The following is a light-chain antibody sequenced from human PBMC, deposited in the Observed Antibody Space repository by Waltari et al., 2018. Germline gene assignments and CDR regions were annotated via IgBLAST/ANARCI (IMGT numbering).Light chain of an antibody. J-gene: IGLJ3*02. CDR3: ALYMGSGSWV. Sequence: QTVVTQEPSLSVSPGGTVTLTCALSSGSLSTTSYATWYQQTPGQAPRTLVYKANARSSGVPYRLSGSSLGNTAALTITGAQADDESDYYCALYMGSGSWVFGGGTRLTVL. CDR1: SGSLSTTSY. CDR2: KAN. V-gene: IGLV8-61*01.